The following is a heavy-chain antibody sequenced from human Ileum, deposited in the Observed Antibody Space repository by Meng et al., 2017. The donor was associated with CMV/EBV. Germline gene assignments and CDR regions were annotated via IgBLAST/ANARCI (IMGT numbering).Heavy chain of an antibody. CDR3: ARGSSYYDILTGTYDFDY. CDR1: GSSIRSGYY. Sequence: GSLRLSCTVSGSSIRSGYYWGWIRQPPGKGLEWIGSIHHSGSTYYNPSLKSRVTISVDTSKNQFSLKLSSVTAADMAVYYCARGSSYYDILTGTYDFDYWGQGTRVTGAS. J-gene: IGHJ4*02. CDR2: IHHSGST. V-gene: IGHV4-38-2*02. D-gene: IGHD3-9*01.